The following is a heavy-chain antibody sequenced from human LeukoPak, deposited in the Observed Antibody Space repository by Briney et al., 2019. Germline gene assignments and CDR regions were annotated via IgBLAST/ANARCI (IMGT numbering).Heavy chain of an antibody. Sequence: AGGSLRLSCVASGFTFTRNCMHWVRQAPGKGLEWVAAIPHDGSNALYADSVKGRFTISRDDSKNTQYLQMNSLRIEDSAMYYCATGSDYYYASWGRGTLVTVSS. CDR1: GFTFTRNC. V-gene: IGHV3-30*03. D-gene: IGHD3-3*01. CDR3: ATGSDYYYAS. J-gene: IGHJ5*02. CDR2: IPHDGSNA.